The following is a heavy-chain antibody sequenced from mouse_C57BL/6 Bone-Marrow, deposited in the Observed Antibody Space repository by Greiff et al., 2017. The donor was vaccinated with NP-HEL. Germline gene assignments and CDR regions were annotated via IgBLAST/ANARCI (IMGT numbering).Heavy chain of an antibody. J-gene: IGHJ4*01. Sequence: EVKLQESGGGLVKPGGSLKLSCAASGFTFSSYTMSWVRQTPEKRLEWVATISGGGGNTYYPDSVKGRFTISRDNAKNTLYLQMSSLRSEDTALYYCARPSSFYYGSSYHYYAMDYWGQGTSVTVSS. V-gene: IGHV5-9*01. CDR3: ARPSSFYYGSSYHYYAMDY. CDR1: GFTFSSYT. D-gene: IGHD1-1*01. CDR2: ISGGGGNT.